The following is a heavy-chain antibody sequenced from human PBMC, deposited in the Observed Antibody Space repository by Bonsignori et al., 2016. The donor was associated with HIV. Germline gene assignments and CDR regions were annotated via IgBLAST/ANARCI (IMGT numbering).Heavy chain of an antibody. V-gene: IGHV4-34*01. J-gene: IGHJ6*03. CDR1: GGSFSGYY. Sequence: SETLSLTCAVYGGSFSGYYWSWIRQPPGKGLEWIGEINHSGSTNYNPSLKSRVTISVDTSKNQFSLKLSSVTAADTAVYYCARGLVGDHHYYYYYMDVWGKGTTVTVSS. D-gene: IGHD3-16*01. CDR3: ARGLVGDHHYYYYYMDV. CDR2: INHSGST.